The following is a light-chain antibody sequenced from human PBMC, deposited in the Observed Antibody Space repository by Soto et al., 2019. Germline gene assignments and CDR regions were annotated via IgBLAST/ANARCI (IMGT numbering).Light chain of an antibody. J-gene: IGKJ1*01. V-gene: IGKV3-15*01. CDR3: QQYNNWPWT. CDR2: GAS. Sequence: EIVMTQSPATLSVSPGERATLSCRASQSVSINLAWSQQKPGQAPRLLIYGASTRATGIPARFSGSGSGTEFTLTISSLQSEDFAVYYCQQYNNWPWTFGQGTKVEIK. CDR1: QSVSIN.